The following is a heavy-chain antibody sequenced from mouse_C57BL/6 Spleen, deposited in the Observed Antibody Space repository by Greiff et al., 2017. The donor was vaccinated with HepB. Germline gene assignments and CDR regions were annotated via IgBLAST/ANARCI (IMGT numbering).Heavy chain of an antibody. CDR3: TRDRYYAMDY. CDR2: ISSGGDYI. CDR1: GFTFSSYA. J-gene: IGHJ4*01. V-gene: IGHV5-9-1*02. Sequence: EVKVEESGEGLVKPGGSLKLSCAASGFTFSSYAMSWVRQTPEKRLEWVAYISSGGDYIYYADTVKGRFTISRDNARNTLYLQMSSLKSEDTAMYYCTRDRYYAMDYWGQGTSVTVSS.